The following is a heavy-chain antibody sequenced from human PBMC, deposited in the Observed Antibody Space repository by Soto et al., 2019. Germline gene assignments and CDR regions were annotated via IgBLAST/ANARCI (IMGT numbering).Heavy chain of an antibody. V-gene: IGHV4-30-4*01. D-gene: IGHD2-15*01. CDR2: IYYSGSP. CDR3: ARVAYSATDFSY. J-gene: IGHJ1*01. CDR1: GAPISWGVEY. Sequence: SEPLPLSGTVSGAPISWGVEYWYWVRQAPWKGLEWVGYIYYSGSPYYNPSLKRRLDISLDVSRNQFSLRLTSVTASDTAVYFCARVAYSATDFSYWGPG.